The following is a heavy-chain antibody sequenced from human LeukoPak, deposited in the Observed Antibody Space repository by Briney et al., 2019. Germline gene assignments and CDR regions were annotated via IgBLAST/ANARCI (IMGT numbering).Heavy chain of an antibody. CDR2: ISSSSSYI. Sequence: GGSLRLSCAASGFTFSSYSMNWVRQAPGKGLEWVSSISSSSSYIYYADSVKGRFTISRDNAKNSLYLQMNSLRAEDTAVYYCARDILTGYRSFDYWGQGTLVTVSS. V-gene: IGHV3-21*01. D-gene: IGHD3-9*01. CDR1: GFTFSSYS. J-gene: IGHJ4*02. CDR3: ARDILTGYRSFDY.